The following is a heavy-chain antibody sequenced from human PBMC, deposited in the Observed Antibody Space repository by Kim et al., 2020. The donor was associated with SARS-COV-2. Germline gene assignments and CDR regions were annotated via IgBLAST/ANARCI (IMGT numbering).Heavy chain of an antibody. J-gene: IGHJ4*02. CDR3: ARDMGSSSLDY. CDR2: ISSSGSVI. D-gene: IGHD6-13*01. CDR1: GFTFSSYE. V-gene: IGHV3-48*03. Sequence: GGSLRLSCAASGFTFSSYEMNWVRQAPGKGLEWVSYISSSGSVIYYADSVKGRFTISRDNAKNSLYLQMNSLRTGDTAVYYCARDMGSSSLDYWGQGALVTVSS.